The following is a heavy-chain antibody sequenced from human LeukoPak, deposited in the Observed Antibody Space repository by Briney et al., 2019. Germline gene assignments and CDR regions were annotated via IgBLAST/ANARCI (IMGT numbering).Heavy chain of an antibody. CDR2: ISGSGGST. V-gene: IGHV3-23*01. Sequence: GGSLRLSCAASGFTYSSYAISWVRQAPGKGLEWVSAISGSGGSTYYADSVKGRFTISRDNSKNTLYLQINSLRAEDTAVYYCAKDHYSSSWFFDYWGRGTLVTVSS. CDR1: GFTYSSYA. CDR3: AKDHYSSSWFFDY. D-gene: IGHD6-13*01. J-gene: IGHJ4*02.